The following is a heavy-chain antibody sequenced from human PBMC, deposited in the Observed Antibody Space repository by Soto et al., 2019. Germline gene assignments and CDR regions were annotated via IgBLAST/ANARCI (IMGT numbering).Heavy chain of an antibody. Sequence: VQVLESGGGFVQPGGSLRLSCAASGFTFSSFAFSWVRQAPGKGLEWVSVISGSGGSTYYADSVKGRFTISRDNSRNTLYLQMNSLRAEDTAVYYCAKEKGVGLSPIDYWGQGTLVTVSS. CDR2: ISGSGGST. CDR1: GFTFSSFA. CDR3: AKEKGVGLSPIDY. V-gene: IGHV3-23*01. D-gene: IGHD2-2*02. J-gene: IGHJ4*02.